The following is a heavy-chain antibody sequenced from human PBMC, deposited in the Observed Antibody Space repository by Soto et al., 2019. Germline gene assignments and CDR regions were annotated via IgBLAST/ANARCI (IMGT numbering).Heavy chain of an antibody. Sequence: ASVKVSCKASGGTFSSYAISWVRQAPGQGLEWMGWISPYNGKTNYAQKLQGRVTMTTDTSTSTAYMELRSLRSDDTAVYYCARSEAYYDFWSGYYKYNWFDPWGQGTLVTVSS. D-gene: IGHD3-3*01. CDR3: ARSEAYYDFWSGYYKYNWFDP. V-gene: IGHV1-18*01. CDR1: GGTFSSYA. J-gene: IGHJ5*02. CDR2: ISPYNGKT.